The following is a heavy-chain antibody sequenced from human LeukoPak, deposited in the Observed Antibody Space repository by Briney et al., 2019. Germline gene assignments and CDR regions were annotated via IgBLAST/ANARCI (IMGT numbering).Heavy chain of an antibody. CDR1: GYSISSGYY. Sequence: SETLSLXCAVSGYSISSGYYWGWIRQSPGKGLEWIGSIYHSGSIYYNPSLKSRVTIAVDTSKNQFSLKLTSVTAADMAVYYCARQEGYSSSWYDYWGPGILVTVAS. D-gene: IGHD6-13*01. CDR3: ARQEGYSSSWYDY. CDR2: IYHSGSI. J-gene: IGHJ4*02. V-gene: IGHV4-38-2*01.